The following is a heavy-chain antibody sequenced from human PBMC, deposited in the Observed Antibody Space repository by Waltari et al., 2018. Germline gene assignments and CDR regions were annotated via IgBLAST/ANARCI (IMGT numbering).Heavy chain of an antibody. Sequence: QVQLQESGPGLVKPSETLSLTCTVSGGSISSYYWSWIRQPAGKGLEWIGRIYTSGSTNYHPSLKSRVTMSVDTSKNQFSLKLSSVTAADTAVYYCARSSYYDFWSGYYKFDIWGQGTMVTVSS. CDR2: IYTSGST. J-gene: IGHJ3*02. CDR3: ARSSYYDFWSGYYKFDI. CDR1: GGSISSYY. D-gene: IGHD3-3*01. V-gene: IGHV4-4*07.